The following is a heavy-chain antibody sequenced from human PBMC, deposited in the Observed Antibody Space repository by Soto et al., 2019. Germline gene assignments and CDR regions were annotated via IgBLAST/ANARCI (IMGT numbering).Heavy chain of an antibody. D-gene: IGHD2-2*01. Sequence: ASVKVSCKASGYTFTSYAMHWVRQAPGQRLEWMGWINAGNGNTKYSQKFQGRVTITRDTSASTAYMELSSLRSEDTAVYYCAGAVCISPAFFNFSATTEMDAWAKDAALPISS. CDR2: INAGNGNT. CDR3: AGAVCISPAFFNFSATTEMDA. CDR1: GYTFTSYA. V-gene: IGHV1-3*01. J-gene: IGHJ6*04.